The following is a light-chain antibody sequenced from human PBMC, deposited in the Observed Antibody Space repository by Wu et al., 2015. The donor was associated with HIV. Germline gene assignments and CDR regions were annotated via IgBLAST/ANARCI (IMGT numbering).Light chain of an antibody. CDR2: GAS. V-gene: IGKV3-20*01. CDR1: QSVSSSY. CDR3: QQYGSSPAR. Sequence: LLTQSPGTLSLSPGERATLSCRASQSVSSSYLAWYQQKPGQAPRLLIYGASSRATGIPDRFSGSGSGTDFTLTISRLEPEDFAVYYCQQYGSSPARFGPGTKVDIK. J-gene: IGKJ3*01.